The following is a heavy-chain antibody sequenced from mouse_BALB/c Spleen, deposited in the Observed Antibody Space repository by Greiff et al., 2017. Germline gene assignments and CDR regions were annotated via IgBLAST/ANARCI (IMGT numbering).Heavy chain of an antibody. D-gene: IGHD3-2*02. Sequence: EVQLVESGAGLVKPGGSLKLSCAASGFAFSSYDMPWVRQTPEKRLEWVAYISSGDGSTYYTDTVKGRFTITRDNAKNTLDLQMSRLRSEDTAVYYVARREGYYFDYWGQGTTLTVSS. CDR2: ISSGDGST. CDR1: GFAFSSYD. CDR3: ARREGYYFDY. J-gene: IGHJ2*01. V-gene: IGHV5-12-1*01.